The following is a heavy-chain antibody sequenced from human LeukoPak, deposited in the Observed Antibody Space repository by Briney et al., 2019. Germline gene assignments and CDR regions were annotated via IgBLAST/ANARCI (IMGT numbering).Heavy chain of an antibody. Sequence: SVKVSCKASGGTFSSYAISWVRQAPGQGLEWMGGIIPIFGTANYAQKFQGRVTITADESTSTAYMELSSLRSEDTAVYYCASAFYGDYGLDAFDIWGQGTMVTVSS. V-gene: IGHV1-69*13. J-gene: IGHJ3*02. D-gene: IGHD4-17*01. CDR3: ASAFYGDYGLDAFDI. CDR1: GGTFSSYA. CDR2: IIPIFGTA.